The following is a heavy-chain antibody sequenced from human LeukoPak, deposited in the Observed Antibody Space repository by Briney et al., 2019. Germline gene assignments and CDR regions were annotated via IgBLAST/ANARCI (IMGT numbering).Heavy chain of an antibody. J-gene: IGHJ4*02. D-gene: IGHD2-21*02. CDR3: ARDIVVVTARPGRYDY. CDR2: ISAYNGNT. Sequence: ASVKVSCKASGYTFTSYGISWVRQAPGQGLGWMGWISAYNGNTNYAQKLQGRVTMTTDTSTSTAYMELRSLRSDDTAVYYCARDIVVVTARPGRYDYWGQGTLVTVSS. V-gene: IGHV1-18*01. CDR1: GYTFTSYG.